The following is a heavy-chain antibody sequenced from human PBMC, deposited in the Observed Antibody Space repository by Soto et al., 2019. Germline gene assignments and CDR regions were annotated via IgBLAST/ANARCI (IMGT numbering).Heavy chain of an antibody. CDR3: ARELGLGFGAFDI. CDR1: GFTFSSYA. Sequence: GESLKISCAASGFTFSSYAMHWVRQAPGKGLEWVAVISYDGSNKYYADSVKGRFTISRDNSKNTLYLQMNSLRAEDTAVYYCARELGLGFGAFDIWGQGTMVTVSS. J-gene: IGHJ3*02. CDR2: ISYDGSNK. V-gene: IGHV3-30-3*01. D-gene: IGHD6-19*01.